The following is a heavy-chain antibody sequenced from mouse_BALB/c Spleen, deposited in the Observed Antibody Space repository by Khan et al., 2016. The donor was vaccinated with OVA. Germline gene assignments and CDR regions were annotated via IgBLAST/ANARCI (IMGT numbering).Heavy chain of an antibody. V-gene: IGHV14-3*02. CDR2: IDPANGNT. CDR1: GFNIKDTY. J-gene: IGHJ3*01. CDR3: ARGGYGNYPFDY. D-gene: IGHD2-1*01. Sequence: VQLQQSGAELVKPGASVKLSCTASGFNIKDTYMHWVKQRPEQGLEWIGRIDPANGNTKYDPKFQGKVTITADTSSNTAYLQLSSLTSEDTAVYYCARGGYGNYPFDYGGQGTLVTVSA.